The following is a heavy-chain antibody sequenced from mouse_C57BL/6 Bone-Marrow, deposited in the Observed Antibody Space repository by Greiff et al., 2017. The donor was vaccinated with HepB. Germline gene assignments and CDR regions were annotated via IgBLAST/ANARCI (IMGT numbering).Heavy chain of an antibody. CDR3: AREDDCHWYFDV. V-gene: IGHV1-76*01. CDR2: IYPGSGNT. Sequence: QVQLQQSGAELVRPGASVKLSCKASGYTFTDYYINWVKQRPGQGLEWIARIYPGSGNTYYNEKFKGKATLTAEKSSSTAYMQLSSLTSEDSAVYFCAREDDCHWYFDVWGTGTTVTVSS. D-gene: IGHD2-4*01. J-gene: IGHJ1*03. CDR1: GYTFTDYY.